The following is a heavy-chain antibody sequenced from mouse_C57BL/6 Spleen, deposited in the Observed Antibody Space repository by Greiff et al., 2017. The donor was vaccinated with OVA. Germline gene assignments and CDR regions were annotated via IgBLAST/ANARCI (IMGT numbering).Heavy chain of an antibody. V-gene: IGHV1-81*01. Sequence: QVQLQQSGAELARPGASVKLSCKASGYTFTSYGISWVKQRTGQGLEWIGEIYPRSGNTYYNEKFKGKATLTADKSSSTAYMELRSLTSEASAVYFCAREPPPIATVVVTGDYWGQGTTLTVSS. CDR1: GYTFTSYG. D-gene: IGHD1-1*01. CDR2: IYPRSGNT. CDR3: AREPPPIATVVVTGDY. J-gene: IGHJ2*01.